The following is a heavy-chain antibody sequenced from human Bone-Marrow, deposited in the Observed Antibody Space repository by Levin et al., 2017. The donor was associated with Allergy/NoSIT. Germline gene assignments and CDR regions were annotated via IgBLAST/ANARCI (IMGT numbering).Heavy chain of an antibody. CDR1: GFTFSDYY. CDR2: ISSSSSYT. Sequence: PGGSLRLSCAASGFTFSDYYMSWIRQAPGKGLEWVSYISSSSSYTNYADSVKGRFTISRDNAKNSLYLQMNSLRAEDTAVYYCARDEKDTAMVCGFDYWGQGTLVTVSS. D-gene: IGHD5-18*01. J-gene: IGHJ4*02. CDR3: ARDEKDTAMVCGFDY. V-gene: IGHV3-11*05.